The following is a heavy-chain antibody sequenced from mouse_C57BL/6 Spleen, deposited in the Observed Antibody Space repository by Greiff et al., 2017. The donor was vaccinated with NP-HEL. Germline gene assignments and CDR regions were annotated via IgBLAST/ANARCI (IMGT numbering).Heavy chain of an antibody. Sequence: VQLQQSGAELVRPGSSVKLSCKASGYTFTSYWMDWVKQRPGQGLEWIGNIYPSDSETHYNQKFKDKATLTVDKSSSTAYMQLSSLTSEDSAVYYCASGYYGSSYYWYFDVWGTGTTVTVSS. CDR1: GYTFTSYW. D-gene: IGHD1-1*01. J-gene: IGHJ1*03. CDR2: IYPSDSET. V-gene: IGHV1-61*01. CDR3: ASGYYGSSYYWYFDV.